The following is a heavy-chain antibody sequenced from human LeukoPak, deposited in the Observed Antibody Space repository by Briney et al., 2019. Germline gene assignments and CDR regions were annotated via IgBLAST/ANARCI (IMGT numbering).Heavy chain of an antibody. CDR1: GYTFTGYY. CDR2: INPDSGDT. CDR3: ARVRGKIVVVIKDDAFDI. V-gene: IGHV1-2*02. J-gene: IGHJ3*02. Sequence: ASVKVSCKASGYTFTGYYIHWVRQAPGQGLEWLGWINPDSGDTNYAQRFQGRATMTRDTSISTAYMEKRRLTSDDTAVYYCARVRGKIVVVIKDDAFDIWGQGTMVTVSS. D-gene: IGHD3-22*01.